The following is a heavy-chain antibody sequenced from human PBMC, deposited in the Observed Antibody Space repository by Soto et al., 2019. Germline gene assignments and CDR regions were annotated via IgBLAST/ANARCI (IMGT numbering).Heavy chain of an antibody. CDR1: GFTFSSYW. J-gene: IGHJ4*02. CDR3: ARDSDGDYVDY. D-gene: IGHD4-17*01. CDR2: IKQDGSEK. V-gene: IGHV3-7*03. Sequence: EVQLVESGGGLVQPGGSLRLSCAASGFTFSSYWMSWVRQAPGKGLEWVANIKQDGSEKYYVDSVKGRFTISRDNAKNSLYLQMNSRRAEDTAVYYCARDSDGDYVDYWGQGTLVTVSS.